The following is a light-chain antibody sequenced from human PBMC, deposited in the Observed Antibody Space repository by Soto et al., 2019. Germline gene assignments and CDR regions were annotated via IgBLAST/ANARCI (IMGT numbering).Light chain of an antibody. Sequence: EIVLTQSPGTLSLSPGERATLSCRASHCVSSSYLAWYQQKPGQAPTLLIYGASSRATGIPARISGRGSGTDFTLAFSSLEPEDFAVYYCQQRSNWPITFGQGTRLEI. CDR3: QQRSNWPIT. CDR1: HCVSSSY. J-gene: IGKJ5*01. CDR2: GAS. V-gene: IGKV3D-20*02.